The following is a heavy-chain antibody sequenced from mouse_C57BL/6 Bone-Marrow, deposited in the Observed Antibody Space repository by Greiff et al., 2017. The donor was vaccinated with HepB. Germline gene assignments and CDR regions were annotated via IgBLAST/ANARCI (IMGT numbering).Heavy chain of an antibody. Sequence: EVKLMESGGGLVQPGGSLKLSCAASGFTFSDYGMAWVRQAPRKGPEGVAFISNLAYSIYYADTVTGRVTIARENAKNTRYLAMSSLRSEDTAMYYCARHDYYGSSYDYAMDYWGQGTSVTVSS. CDR3: ARHDYYGSSYDYAMDY. V-gene: IGHV5-15*01. J-gene: IGHJ4*01. D-gene: IGHD1-1*01. CDR1: GFTFSDYG. CDR2: ISNLAYSI.